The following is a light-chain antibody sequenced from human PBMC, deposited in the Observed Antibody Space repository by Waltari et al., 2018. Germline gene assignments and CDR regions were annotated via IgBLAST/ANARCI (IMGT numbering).Light chain of an antibody. J-gene: IGLJ3*02. CDR1: SSDIGNYNL. CDR2: DVN. Sequence: QSALPQTATVSGSPGQAITISCRATSSDIGNYNLVSWYQQHPGKAPTLIIYDVNKRPSGVSNRFSGSKSGNTAFLTVSGLQTADEADYYCCSYAGSAVSVFGGGTKLTV. V-gene: IGLV2-23*02. CDR3: CSYAGSAVSV.